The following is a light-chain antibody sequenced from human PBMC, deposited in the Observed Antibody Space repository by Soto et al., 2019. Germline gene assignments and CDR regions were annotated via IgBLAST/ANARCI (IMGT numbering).Light chain of an antibody. CDR1: QSLISNF. Sequence: EIVLTQSPATLSLSPGEIATLSFSASQSLISNFLAWYQQKPGQPPRLLIYGASSRATGIPDRFSGSGSGTDFTLTISSLQPDDFATYYCQHYNSYPEAFGQGTRLEI. CDR3: QHYNSYPEA. V-gene: IGKV3-20*01. J-gene: IGKJ5*01. CDR2: GAS.